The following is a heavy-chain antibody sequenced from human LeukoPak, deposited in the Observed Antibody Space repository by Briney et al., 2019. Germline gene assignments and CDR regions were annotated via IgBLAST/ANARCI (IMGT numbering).Heavy chain of an antibody. CDR2: IYHSGST. V-gene: IGHV4-38-2*01. CDR3: ARARYCSSTSCYWYDWFDP. CDR1: GYSISSGYY. D-gene: IGHD2-2*01. J-gene: IGHJ5*02. Sequence: PSETLSLTCAGSGYSISSGYYWGWIRQPPGKGLEWIGSIYHSGSTYYNPSLKSRVTISVDTSKNQFSLKLSSVTAADTAVYYCARARYCSSTSCYWYDWFDPWGQGTLVTVSS.